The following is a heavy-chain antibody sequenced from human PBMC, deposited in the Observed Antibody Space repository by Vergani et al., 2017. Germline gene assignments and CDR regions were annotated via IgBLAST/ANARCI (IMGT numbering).Heavy chain of an antibody. Sequence: EVQLLESGGGLAQPGGSLRLSCAASGSTFSDYSMSGVRQPPGKGLEWVAGIFSRGDSTYSADSVRGRFTFSRDNSESTVSLQMSRLRADDTAVYYCGRYLGGIGGYYIDHWGQGTPVTVSS. D-gene: IGHD3-10*01. J-gene: IGHJ4*02. CDR1: GSTFSDYS. CDR3: GRYLGGIGGYYIDH. V-gene: IGHV3-23*05. CDR2: IFSRGDST.